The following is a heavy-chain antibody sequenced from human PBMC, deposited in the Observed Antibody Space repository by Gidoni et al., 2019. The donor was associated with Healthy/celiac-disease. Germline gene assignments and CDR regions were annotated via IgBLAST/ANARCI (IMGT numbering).Heavy chain of an antibody. CDR3: ARVRYSSSWYADY. J-gene: IGHJ4*02. Sequence: EVQLVESGGGLVQPGGSLRLSCAASGFTFSSYWMSWVRQAPGKGLEWVANIKQDGSEKYYVDSVKGRFTISRDNAKNSLYLQMNSLRAEDTAVYYCARVRYSSSWYADYWGQGTLVTVSS. CDR1: GFTFSSYW. D-gene: IGHD6-13*01. CDR2: IKQDGSEK. V-gene: IGHV3-7*01.